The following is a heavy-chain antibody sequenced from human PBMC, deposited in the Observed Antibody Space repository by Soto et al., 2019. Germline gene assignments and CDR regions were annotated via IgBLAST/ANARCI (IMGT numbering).Heavy chain of an antibody. J-gene: IGHJ4*02. Sequence: GGSLRLSYVGTGLNFDYFAMHWVRQAPGKGLEWVSGITWNSRVLAYADSVKGRFTISRDNARNSLYLQMDSLRDEDTALYYCAKGRYDFWSPYYFDSWGQGTLVTVSS. D-gene: IGHD3-3*01. CDR1: GLNFDYFA. V-gene: IGHV3-9*01. CDR3: AKGRYDFWSPYYFDS. CDR2: ITWNSRVL.